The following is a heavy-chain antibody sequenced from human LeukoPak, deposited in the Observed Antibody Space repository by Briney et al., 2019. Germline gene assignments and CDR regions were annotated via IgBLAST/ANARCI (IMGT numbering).Heavy chain of an antibody. CDR1: GGSISSSNW. CDR2: IYHSGST. V-gene: IGHV4-4*02. CDR3: ARVEYYYGSGSQLYYFDY. J-gene: IGHJ4*02. D-gene: IGHD3-10*01. Sequence: NPSGTLSLTCAVSGGSISSSNWWSWVRQPPGKGLEWIGEIYHSGSTNYNPSLKSRVTISVDTSKNQFSLKLSSVTAADTAVYYCARVEYYYGSGSQLYYFDYWGQGTLVTVSS.